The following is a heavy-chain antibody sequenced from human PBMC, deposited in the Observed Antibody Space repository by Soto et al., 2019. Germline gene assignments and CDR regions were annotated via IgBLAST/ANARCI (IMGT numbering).Heavy chain of an antibody. CDR1: GGSLRSGDYY. CDR2: ISYGGTT. CDR3: ARVRRVGSNTFDS. D-gene: IGHD1-26*01. J-gene: IGHJ4*02. V-gene: IGHV4-30-4*01. Sequence: QVQLQESGPGLVKPSQTLSLTCTASGGSLRSGDYYWGWIRQPPGQGREWIGYISYGGTTPYKSSLKNRVIISVDTSKSPVSLKLNSATSADTAVYYCARVRRVGSNTFDSWGQGTMVTVSS.